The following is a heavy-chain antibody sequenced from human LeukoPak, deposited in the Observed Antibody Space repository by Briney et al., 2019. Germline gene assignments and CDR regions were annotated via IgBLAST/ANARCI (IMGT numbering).Heavy chain of an antibody. V-gene: IGHV3-30-3*01. D-gene: IGHD7-27*01. CDR1: GFXFNTYA. J-gene: IGHJ4*02. Sequence: GGSLRLSCDASGFXFNTYAIHWVRQAPGKGLEWVAVISDDGTIQYYADSVRGRFTISRENSKNRLYLQMDGLRTDDTAVYYCAKDLIWGPHDYFDYWGQGILVTVSS. CDR2: ISDDGTIQ. CDR3: AKDLIWGPHDYFDY.